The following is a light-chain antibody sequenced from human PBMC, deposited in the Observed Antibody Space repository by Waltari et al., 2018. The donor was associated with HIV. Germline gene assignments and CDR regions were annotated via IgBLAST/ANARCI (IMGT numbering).Light chain of an antibody. J-gene: IGLJ3*02. CDR1: SSDVGGYNY. V-gene: IGLV2-14*01. CDR2: EVS. CDR3: SSYTSSSTLGDWV. Sequence: QSALTQPASVSGSPGQSITISCTGTSSDVGGYNYVSWYQQHPGKAPKLRSYEVSNRPSGVSNRFSGSKSGNTASLTISGLQAEDEADYDCSSYTSSSTLGDWVFGGGTKLTVL.